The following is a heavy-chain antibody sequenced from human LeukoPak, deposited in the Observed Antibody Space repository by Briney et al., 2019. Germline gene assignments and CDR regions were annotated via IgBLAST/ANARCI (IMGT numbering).Heavy chain of an antibody. CDR2: ISGSGGST. D-gene: IGHD3-22*01. V-gene: IGHV3-23*01. CDR3: LGYDSSGYYSTFDY. Sequence: PGGSLRLSCASSGFTFSSYAMSWVRQAPGKGLEWVSAISGSGGSTYYADSMKGRFTISRDNSKNTLYLQMNSLRAEDTAVYYCLGYDSSGYYSTFDYWGQGTLVTVSS. J-gene: IGHJ4*02. CDR1: GFTFSSYA.